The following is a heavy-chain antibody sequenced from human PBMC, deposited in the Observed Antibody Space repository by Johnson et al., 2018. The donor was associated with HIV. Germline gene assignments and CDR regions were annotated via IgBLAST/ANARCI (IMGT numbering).Heavy chain of an antibody. J-gene: IGHJ3*02. CDR1: GFTFSDYY. D-gene: IGHD2-2*01. Sequence: QVQLVESGGGLVKPGGSLRLSCAASGFTFSDYYMSWIRQAPGKGLEWVSYISMSGRTIYYADSVKGRFTISRDNAKNSLYLQMNSLRAEDTAVYYCAREGFVVLPAAMRLFAVDIWGQGTMVTVSS. CDR3: AREGFVVLPAAMRLFAVDI. CDR2: ISMSGRTI. V-gene: IGHV3-11*04.